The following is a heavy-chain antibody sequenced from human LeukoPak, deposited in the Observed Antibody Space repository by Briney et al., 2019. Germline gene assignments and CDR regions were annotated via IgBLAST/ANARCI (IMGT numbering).Heavy chain of an antibody. V-gene: IGHV3-30-3*01. CDR3: ARGGDYGYFDPTLEY. J-gene: IGHJ4*02. CDR2: ISYDGSNK. D-gene: IGHD3-9*01. Sequence: GGSLRLSCAASGFTFSSYAMHWVRQAPGKGLEWVAVISYDGSNKYYADSVKGRFTISTDKSKNTLYLQMNSLRAEDTAVYYCARGGDYGYFDPTLEYWGQGTLVIVSS. CDR1: GFTFSSYA.